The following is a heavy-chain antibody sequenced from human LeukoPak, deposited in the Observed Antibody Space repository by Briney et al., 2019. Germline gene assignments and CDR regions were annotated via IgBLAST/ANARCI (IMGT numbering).Heavy chain of an antibody. J-gene: IGHJ4*02. V-gene: IGHV1-69*05. CDR3: AREGPDYYDSSGYDY. Sequence: GASVKVSCKASGGTFSSYAISWVRQAPGQGLEWMGGIIPIFGTANYARKFQGRVTITTDESTSTAYMELSSLRSEDTAVYYCAREGPDYYDSSGYDYWGQGALVTVSS. D-gene: IGHD3-22*01. CDR1: GGTFSSYA. CDR2: IIPIFGTA.